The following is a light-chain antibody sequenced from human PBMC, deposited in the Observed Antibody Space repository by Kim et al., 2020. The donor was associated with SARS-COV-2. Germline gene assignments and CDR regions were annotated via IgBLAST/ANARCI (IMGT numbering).Light chain of an antibody. CDR1: QTISTW. J-gene: IGKJ2*01. CDR2: LAS. V-gene: IGKV1-5*03. Sequence: DIQMTQSPSTLSASVGDRVTITCRASQTISTWLAWYQQKPGKAPKLLLYLASTLESGVPSRFSGSGSGTEFTLTIDSLQPDDFATYYCQHYIRFPYTFGQGNKREI. CDR3: QHYIRFPYT.